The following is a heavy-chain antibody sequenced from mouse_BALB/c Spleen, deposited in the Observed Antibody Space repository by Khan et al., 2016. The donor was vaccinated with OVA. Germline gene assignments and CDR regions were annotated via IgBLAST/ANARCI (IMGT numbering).Heavy chain of an antibody. CDR3: ARGGRKPMDY. CDR1: GYTFTNYG. Sequence: QIQLVQSGPDLKKPGETVKISCKASGYTFTNYGINWVKQAPGKGLKWMGWIYTYTGEPTYADDFKGRFAFSLETSASTAYLQINNLKNEDTATYFCARGGRKPMDYWGHGTSVTVSS. D-gene: IGHD3-3*01. CDR2: IYTYTGEP. V-gene: IGHV9-3-1*01. J-gene: IGHJ4*01.